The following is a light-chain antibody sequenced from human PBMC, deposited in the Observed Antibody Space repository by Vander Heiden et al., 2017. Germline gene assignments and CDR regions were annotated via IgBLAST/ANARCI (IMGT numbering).Light chain of an antibody. Sequence: QSVLTQPPSVSGAPGQRVTISCTGSSSNIGAGYDVHGYQQLPGTAPKLLIYGNSNRPSGVPDRFSGSKSATSASLAIAGLQAEDEADYYCQSLDTSLSGYVFGTGTKVTVL. CDR2: GNS. CDR1: SSNIGAGYD. J-gene: IGLJ1*01. V-gene: IGLV1-40*01. CDR3: QSLDTSLSGYV.